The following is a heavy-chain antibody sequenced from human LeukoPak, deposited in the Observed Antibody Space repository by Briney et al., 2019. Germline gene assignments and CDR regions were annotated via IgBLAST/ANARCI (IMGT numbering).Heavy chain of an antibody. CDR2: IWYDGSNK. Sequence: PGGSLRLSCAASGFTFSSYGMHWVRQAPGKGLEWVAVIWYDGSNKYYADSVKGRFTISRDNSKNTLYLQMNSLRGEDTAVYYCARDPGGSQGCLDSWGQEPWPPSP. CDR1: GFTFSSYG. J-gene: IGHJ5*01. CDR3: ARDPGGSQGCLDS. V-gene: IGHV3-33*01. D-gene: IGHD2-15*01.